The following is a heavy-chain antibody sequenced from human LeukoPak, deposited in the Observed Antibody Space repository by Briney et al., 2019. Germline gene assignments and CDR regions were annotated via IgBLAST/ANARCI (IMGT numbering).Heavy chain of an antibody. CDR2: IYYSGST. CDR1: GGSISSYY. D-gene: IGHD1-1*01. CDR3: ARHEEMATYNHRAFFDI. J-gene: IGHJ3*02. Sequence: PSETLSLTCTVSGGSISSYYWSWIRQPPGKGLEWIGYIYYSGSTNYNPSLKSRVTISVDTSKNQFSLKLSSVTAADTAVYYCARHEEMATYNHRAFFDIWGQGTMVTVSS. V-gene: IGHV4-59*08.